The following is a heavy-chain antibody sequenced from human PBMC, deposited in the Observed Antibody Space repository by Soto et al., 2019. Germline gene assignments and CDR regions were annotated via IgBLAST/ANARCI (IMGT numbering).Heavy chain of an antibody. CDR3: ARVLYYGSGSYSPYGMDV. CDR2: VSPPFRTS. D-gene: IGHD3-10*01. Sequence: QVQLVQSGAEVKKPGSSVKVSCKTSGVSFNNNGIGWVRQAPGHGLEWMGGVSPPFRTSNYARKFQGRIPNTADASTCTVNMELSSLTSEDTAQYYCARVLYYGSGSYSPYGMDVWGQGTTVTVSS. J-gene: IGHJ6*02. CDR1: GVSFNNNG. V-gene: IGHV1-69*01.